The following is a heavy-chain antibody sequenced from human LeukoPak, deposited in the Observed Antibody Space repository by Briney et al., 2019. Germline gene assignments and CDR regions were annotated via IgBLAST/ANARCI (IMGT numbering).Heavy chain of an antibody. Sequence: GGSLRLSCAASGFTFSSYWMSWVRQAPGKWLEWVANIKQDGSEKYYVDSVKGRFTISRDNAKNSLYLQMNSLRAEDTAVYYCARELRDWGYCSGGSCYLDWFDPWGQGTLVTVSS. CDR1: GFTFSSYW. CDR3: ARELRDWGYCSGGSCYLDWFDP. D-gene: IGHD2-15*01. J-gene: IGHJ5*02. CDR2: IKQDGSEK. V-gene: IGHV3-7*01.